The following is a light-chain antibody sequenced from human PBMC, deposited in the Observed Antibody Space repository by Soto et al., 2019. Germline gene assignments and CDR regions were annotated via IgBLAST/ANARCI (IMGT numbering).Light chain of an antibody. CDR3: QHYSSSPLYT. CDR1: QSVSSSY. Sequence: IVLTQSAGTLSLSPGERATLSCRARQSVSSSYLAWYQQKPGQSPRLLISGASSRATGIPDRFSGSGSGTDFTLTISRLEPEDFAVYYCQHYSSSPLYTFGQRTKLEIK. V-gene: IGKV3-20*01. J-gene: IGKJ2*01. CDR2: GAS.